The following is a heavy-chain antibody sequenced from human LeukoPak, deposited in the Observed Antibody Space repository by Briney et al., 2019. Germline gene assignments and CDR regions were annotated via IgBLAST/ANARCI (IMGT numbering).Heavy chain of an antibody. V-gene: IGHV1-46*01. Sequence: ASVKVSCKASGYTFTSYYMHWVRQAPGQGLEWMGIINPSGGRTSYTQKFQGRVTMTRDTSTSTVYMELSSLRSEDTAVYYCARNPEHQWLPTYYFDYWGQGTLVTVSS. D-gene: IGHD6-19*01. J-gene: IGHJ4*02. CDR1: GYTFTSYY. CDR3: ARNPEHQWLPTYYFDY. CDR2: INPSGGRT.